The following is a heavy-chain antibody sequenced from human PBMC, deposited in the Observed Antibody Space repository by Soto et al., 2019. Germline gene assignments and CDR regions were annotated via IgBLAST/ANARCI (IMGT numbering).Heavy chain of an antibody. CDR3: AKRIFFFQAEDGIRDVRSVSAFLLNRSSDL. D-gene: IGHD3-10*02. Sequence: GLEWVAVISYDGRNKYCADSVKGRFTIYRDNSKNTLYLQMNSLRAEETDVYYCAKRIFFFQAEDGIRDVRSVSAFLLNRSSDL. CDR2: ISYDGRNK. J-gene: IGHJ2*01. V-gene: IGHV3-30*18.